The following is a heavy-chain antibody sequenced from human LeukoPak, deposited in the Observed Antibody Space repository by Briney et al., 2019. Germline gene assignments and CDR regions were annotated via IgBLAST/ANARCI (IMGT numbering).Heavy chain of an antibody. J-gene: IGHJ4*02. Sequence: PGGSLRLSCAASGNYWMHWVRQVPGKGLVWVSHINSDGSWTSYADSVKGRFTISKDNAKNTVYLQMNSLRAEDTAVYYCARGKTTDYWGQGTLVTVSS. D-gene: IGHD1-1*01. V-gene: IGHV3-74*01. CDR2: INSDGSWT. CDR3: ARGKTTDY. CDR1: GNYW.